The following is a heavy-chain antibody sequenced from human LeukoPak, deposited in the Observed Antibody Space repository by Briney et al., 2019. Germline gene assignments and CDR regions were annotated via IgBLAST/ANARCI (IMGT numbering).Heavy chain of an antibody. CDR3: ARDPCTGGSCHDAFDM. D-gene: IGHD2-15*01. V-gene: IGHV1-18*01. Sequence: ASVKVSCKASGYTFIRYGISWVRQAPGQGLEWKGWISPYNGNTNYAQRLQGRVTMTTDTSTSTAYMELRSLRSDDTAVYYCARDPCTGGSCHDAFDMWGQGTIVTVSS. J-gene: IGHJ3*02. CDR1: GYTFIRYG. CDR2: ISPYNGNT.